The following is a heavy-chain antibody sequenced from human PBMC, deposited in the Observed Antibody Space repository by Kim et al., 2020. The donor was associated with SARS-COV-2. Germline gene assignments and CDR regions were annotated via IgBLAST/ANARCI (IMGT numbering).Heavy chain of an antibody. Sequence: QKFQGRVTITADESTRTAYMELSSLRSEDTAVYYCASSHDYGDYGFWFDPWGQGTLVTVSS. CDR3: ASSHDYGDYGFWFDP. D-gene: IGHD4-17*01. V-gene: IGHV1-69*01. J-gene: IGHJ5*02.